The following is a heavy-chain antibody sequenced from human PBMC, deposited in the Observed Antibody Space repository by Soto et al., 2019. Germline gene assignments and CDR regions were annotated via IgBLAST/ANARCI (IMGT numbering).Heavy chain of an antibody. J-gene: IGHJ4*02. CDR1: VGPTTGVGSS. CDR2: IYHSGST. CDR3: ARVPDY. V-gene: IGHV4-30-2*01. Sequence: HRQLKESASGLGKPPQTLSPTGAASVGPTTGVGSSWGWTRQPPGKGLEWIGYIYHSGSTYYNPSLKSRVTISVDRSKNQFSLKLSSVTAADTAVYYCARVPDYWGQGTLVTVSS.